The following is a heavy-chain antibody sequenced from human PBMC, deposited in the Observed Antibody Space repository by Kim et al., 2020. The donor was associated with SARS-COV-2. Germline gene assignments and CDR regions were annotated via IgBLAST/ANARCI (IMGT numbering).Heavy chain of an antibody. V-gene: IGHV3-48*03. D-gene: IGHD5-18*01. J-gene: IGHJ4*02. Sequence: VKGRFTIPRDNAKTSLYLQMNSLRAEDTAVYYCARVLGYGYSDGFDYFDYWGQGTLVTVSS. CDR3: ARVLGYGYSDGFDYFDY.